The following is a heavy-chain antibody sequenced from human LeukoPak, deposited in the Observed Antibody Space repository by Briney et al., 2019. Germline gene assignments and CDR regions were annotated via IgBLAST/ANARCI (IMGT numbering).Heavy chain of an antibody. Sequence: GGSLRLSCAASGFSFSNSWMSWIRQAPGKGLEWVANIKQDGSETYYVDSVKGRFTISRDNAKHSLYLQMNSLRAEDTAVYYCAREYCSGGSCYKGGIDYWGQGTLVTVSS. V-gene: IGHV3-7*03. J-gene: IGHJ4*02. CDR1: GFSFSNSW. D-gene: IGHD2-15*01. CDR3: AREYCSGGSCYKGGIDY. CDR2: IKQDGSET.